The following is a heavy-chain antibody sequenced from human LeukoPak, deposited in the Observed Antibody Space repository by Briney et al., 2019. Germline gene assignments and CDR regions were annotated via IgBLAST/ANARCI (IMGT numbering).Heavy chain of an antibody. V-gene: IGHV3-7*01. D-gene: IGHD3-16*01. CDR1: GFTFGDYW. Sequence: GGSLRLSCAVSGFTFGDYWMTWVRQAPGRGLEWVANIKEDGSDKQYVDSVQGRFTISRDNAENSLYLQMNSLRAEDTAVYYCVRESSVWVGPGIGRPLDVWGKGTAVTVSS. CDR2: IKEDGSDK. CDR3: VRESSVWVGPGIGRPLDV. J-gene: IGHJ6*04.